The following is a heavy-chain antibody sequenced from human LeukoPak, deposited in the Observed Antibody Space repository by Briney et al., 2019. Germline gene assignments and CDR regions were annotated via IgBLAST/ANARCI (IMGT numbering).Heavy chain of an antibody. V-gene: IGHV3-7*01. CDR3: ARTPPYFDY. Sequence: PGGSLRLSCAASGFISSAYWMSWVRQAPGKGLEWVANIKQDGGEEYYVDSVKGRFTISRDNAKNSLYLQMNSLRAEDTAVYYCARTPPYFDYWGQGTLVTVSS. CDR2: IKQDGGEE. J-gene: IGHJ4*02. CDR1: GFISSAYW.